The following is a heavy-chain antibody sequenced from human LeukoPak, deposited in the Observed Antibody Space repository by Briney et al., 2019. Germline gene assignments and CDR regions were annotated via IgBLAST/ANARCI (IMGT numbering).Heavy chain of an antibody. J-gene: IGHJ6*03. CDR3: ARARGDYYYYYMDV. Sequence: SQTLSLTCTVSGVSVTSDHYYWVWVRQHPGQGLEWIGYIYYTGSTSYNPSLKSRVTMSVDTSKNQFSLNLRSVTAADTAVYYCARARGDYYYYYMDVWGKGTTVTVSS. CDR1: GVSVTSDHYY. V-gene: IGHV4-31*03. CDR2: IYYTGST. D-gene: IGHD3-10*01.